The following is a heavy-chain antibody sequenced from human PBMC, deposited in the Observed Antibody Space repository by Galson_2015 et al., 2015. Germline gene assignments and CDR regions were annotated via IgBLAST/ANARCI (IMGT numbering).Heavy chain of an antibody. V-gene: IGHV4-4*02. CDR2: IYHSGST. J-gene: IGHJ6*02. CDR3: ARFVVVVAATYYYYYGMDV. Sequence: SETLSLTCAVSGGSISSSNWWSWVRQPPGKGLEWIGEIYHSGSTNYNPSLKSRVTISVDKSKNQFSPKLSSVTAADTAVYYCARFVVVVAATYYYYYGMDVWGQGTTVTVSS. D-gene: IGHD2-15*01. CDR1: GGSISSSNW.